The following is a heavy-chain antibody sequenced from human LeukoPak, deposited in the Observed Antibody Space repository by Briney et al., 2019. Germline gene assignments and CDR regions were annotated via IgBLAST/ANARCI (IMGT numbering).Heavy chain of an antibody. D-gene: IGHD4-11*01. Sequence: GGSLRLSCAASGFTFSHYGMHWVRQSPGAGLEWVAVIWSDGSDKYYAKSVKGRFTISRDNSKNSLFLQMNSLRAEDTAVYYCAKDAQRGFDYSNSLQNWGQGILVTVSS. J-gene: IGHJ1*01. CDR3: AKDAQRGFDYSNSLQN. CDR2: IWSDGSDK. V-gene: IGHV3-33*06. CDR1: GFTFSHYG.